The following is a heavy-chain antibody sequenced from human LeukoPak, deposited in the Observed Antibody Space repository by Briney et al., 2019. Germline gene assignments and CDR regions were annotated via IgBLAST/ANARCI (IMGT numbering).Heavy chain of an antibody. Sequence: PGRSLRLSCAASGFTFSSYGMHWVRQAPGTGLEWVAVIWYDGSNKYYADSVKGRFTISRDNSKNTLYLQMNSLRAEDTAVYYCARDLLGAYYYGMDVWGQGTTVTVSS. CDR2: IWYDGSNK. D-gene: IGHD3-16*01. CDR1: GFTFSSYG. CDR3: ARDLLGAYYYGMDV. J-gene: IGHJ6*02. V-gene: IGHV3-33*01.